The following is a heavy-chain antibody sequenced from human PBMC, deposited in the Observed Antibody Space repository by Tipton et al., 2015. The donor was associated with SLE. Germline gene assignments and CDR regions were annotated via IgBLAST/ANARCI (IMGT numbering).Heavy chain of an antibody. V-gene: IGHV1-18*01. Sequence: QVQLVQSGVEVKKPGASVKVSCTASGYPFSSYGLSWVRQAPGQGLEWMGWISAYNGKTNYGQKFKGRVTMTTDTSTRTAYMELKSLRSDVTAVYYCARVGYCTGGVCPPYFDYWGQGSRITVSS. CDR2: ISAYNGKT. D-gene: IGHD2-8*02. CDR3: ARVGYCTGGVCPPYFDY. CDR1: GYPFSSYG. J-gene: IGHJ4*02.